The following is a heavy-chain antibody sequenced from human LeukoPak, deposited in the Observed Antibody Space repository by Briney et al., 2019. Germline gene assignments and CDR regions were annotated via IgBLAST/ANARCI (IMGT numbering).Heavy chain of an antibody. CDR1: GFTFSSYA. CDR2: ISGSGGST. D-gene: IGHD3-22*01. Sequence: GGSLRLSCAASGFTFSSYAMSWVRQAPGKGLEWVSAISGSGGSTYYADSVKGRFTISRDNSKNTLYLQINSLRAEDTAVYYCAKEGGNYYDSSGYPLGYWGQGTLVTVSS. V-gene: IGHV3-23*01. CDR3: AKEGGNYYDSSGYPLGY. J-gene: IGHJ4*02.